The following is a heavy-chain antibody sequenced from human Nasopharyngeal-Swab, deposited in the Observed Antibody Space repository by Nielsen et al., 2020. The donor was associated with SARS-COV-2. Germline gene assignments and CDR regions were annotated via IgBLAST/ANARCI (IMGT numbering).Heavy chain of an antibody. J-gene: IGHJ4*02. CDR1: GGSISSYY. V-gene: IGHV4-59*08. D-gene: IGHD2-15*01. Sequence: ETLSLTCTVSGGSISSYYWTWIRQPPGKGLEWIGYIYYSGRTNYNPSLKSRVTMSVDTSKNQFSLKLNSVTAADTAVYYCARQVGYCTGGSCYFDSWGQGTLVTVSS. CDR3: ARQVGYCTGGSCYFDS. CDR2: IYYSGRT.